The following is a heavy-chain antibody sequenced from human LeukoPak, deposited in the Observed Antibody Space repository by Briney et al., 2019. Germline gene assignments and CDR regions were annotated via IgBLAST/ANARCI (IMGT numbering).Heavy chain of an antibody. V-gene: IGHV3-23*01. Sequence: GASLRLSCAASGFTFRSYAMSWVRQAPGKGLEWVSAISGIGGSTYYADSVKGRFTISRDNSKNTLYLQMNSLRAEDTAVYYCAKRDYYDSSGYSLHGFGMDVWGQGTTVTVSS. CDR1: GFTFRSYA. CDR3: AKRDYYDSSGYSLHGFGMDV. CDR2: ISGIGGST. J-gene: IGHJ6*02. D-gene: IGHD3-22*01.